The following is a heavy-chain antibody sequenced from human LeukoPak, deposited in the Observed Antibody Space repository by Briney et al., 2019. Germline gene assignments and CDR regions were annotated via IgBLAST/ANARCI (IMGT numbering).Heavy chain of an antibody. J-gene: IGHJ4*02. Sequence: PGGSLRLSCAASGFTFSSYAMSWVRQAPGKGLEWVSAISGSGGSTYYADSVKGRFTISRDNSKNTLYVQMNSLRAEDTAVYYCAKGGDWNDVSNYWGQGTLVTVFS. D-gene: IGHD1-1*01. CDR3: AKGGDWNDVSNY. CDR2: ISGSGGST. V-gene: IGHV3-23*01. CDR1: GFTFSSYA.